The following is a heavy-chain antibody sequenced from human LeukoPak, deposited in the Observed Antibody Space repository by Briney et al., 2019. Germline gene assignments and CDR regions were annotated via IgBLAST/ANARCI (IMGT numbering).Heavy chain of an antibody. D-gene: IGHD3-22*01. CDR3: AKESPSMYCYDSSGYFDY. V-gene: IGHV3-23*01. CDR1: GFTFSSYA. Sequence: GGSLRLSCAASGFTFSSYAMSWVRQAPGKGLEWVSAISGSGGSTYYADSVKGRFTISRDNSKNTLYLQMNSLRAEDTAVYYCAKESPSMYCYDSSGYFDYWGQGTLVTVSS. CDR2: ISGSGGST. J-gene: IGHJ4*02.